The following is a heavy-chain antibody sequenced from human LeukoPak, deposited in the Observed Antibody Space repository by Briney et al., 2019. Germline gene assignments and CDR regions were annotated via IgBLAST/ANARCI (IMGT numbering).Heavy chain of an antibody. CDR2: ISGSGGST. D-gene: IGHD5-18*01. CDR3: AKDTAMVQYYFDY. V-gene: IGHV3-23*01. CDR1: GFTLSSYA. Sequence: GGSLRLSCAASGFTLSSYAMSWVRQAPGKGLEWVSAISGSGGSTYYADSVKGRFTISRDNSKNTLYLQMNSLRAEDTAVYYCAKDTAMVQYYFDYWGQGTLVTVSS. J-gene: IGHJ4*02.